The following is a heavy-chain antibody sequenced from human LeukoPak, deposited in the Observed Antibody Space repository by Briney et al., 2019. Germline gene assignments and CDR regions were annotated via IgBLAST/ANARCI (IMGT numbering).Heavy chain of an antibody. J-gene: IGHJ6*02. CDR1: GFTFSSYG. V-gene: IGHV3-66*01. Sequence: GGSLRLSCAASGFTFSSYGMHWVRQAPGKGLEWVSVIYSGGSTYYTDSVKGRFSISRDESKNMLYLQMNSLRTEDTAMYYCARGPGSGTGGMDVWGQGTTVTVSS. D-gene: IGHD3-10*01. CDR3: ARGPGSGTGGMDV. CDR2: IYSGGST.